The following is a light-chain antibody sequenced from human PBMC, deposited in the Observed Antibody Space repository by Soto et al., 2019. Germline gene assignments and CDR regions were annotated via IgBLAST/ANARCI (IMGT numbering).Light chain of an antibody. V-gene: IGKV3-15*01. CDR1: QSVRSN. J-gene: IGKJ1*01. Sequence: MTQSPSSLSVSPGERATLSCRASQSVRSNLAWYQQRRGQAPRLLIYGASTRATGIPARFSGSGSGTEFTLTISSLQSEDFAVYYCQQYNDWLWTFGQGTKVDIK. CDR3: QQYNDWLWT. CDR2: GAS.